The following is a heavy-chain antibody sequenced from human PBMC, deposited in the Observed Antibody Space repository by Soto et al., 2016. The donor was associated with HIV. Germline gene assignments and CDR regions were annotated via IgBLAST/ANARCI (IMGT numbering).Heavy chain of an antibody. CDR2: VYYGGDS. J-gene: IGHJ4*02. V-gene: IGHV4-39*01. Sequence: QVQLQESGPGLVRPSETLSLTCTVSGDSVSSTTYYWAWIRQPPGKGLEWIGTVYYGGDSYHNPSLKSRATILKDTAKNQFSLTLRSVTAADTAVYYCARQGGTTLTSYFDYWGQGNLVTVSS. CDR3: ARQGGTTLTSYFDY. CDR1: GDSVSSTTYY. D-gene: IGHD4-17*01.